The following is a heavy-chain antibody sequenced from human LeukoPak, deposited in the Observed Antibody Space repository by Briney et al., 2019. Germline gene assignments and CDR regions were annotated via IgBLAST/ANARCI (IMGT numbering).Heavy chain of an antibody. J-gene: IGHJ4*02. CDR3: ARGPSSYYYGSGPLGY. Sequence: SETLSLTCAVYGGSFSGCYWSWIRQPPGKGLEWIGEINHSGSTNYNPSLKSRVTISVDTSKNQFSLKLSSVTAADTAVYYCARGPSSYYYGSGPLGYWGQGTLVTVSS. CDR2: INHSGST. CDR1: GGSFSGCY. D-gene: IGHD3-10*01. V-gene: IGHV4-34*01.